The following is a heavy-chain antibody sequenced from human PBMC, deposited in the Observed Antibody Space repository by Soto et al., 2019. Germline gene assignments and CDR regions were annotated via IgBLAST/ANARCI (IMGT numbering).Heavy chain of an antibody. V-gene: IGHV1-2*02. CDR2: INPNSGGT. D-gene: IGHD6-6*01. CDR3: ARVGGSSSASDY. Sequence: QAPGQGLEWMRWINPNSGGTNYAQKFHGRVTITRDTSISTAYRELSMLRSDDPAGYYGARVGGSSSASDYWGLGTLVNVS. J-gene: IGHJ4*02.